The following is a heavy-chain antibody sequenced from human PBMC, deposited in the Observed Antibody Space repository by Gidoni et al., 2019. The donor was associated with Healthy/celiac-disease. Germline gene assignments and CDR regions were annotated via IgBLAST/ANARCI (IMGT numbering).Heavy chain of an antibody. J-gene: IGHJ5*02. V-gene: IGHV5-51*01. Sequence: EVQLVQSGAEVKKPGESLTISCKGSGYSFPSYWIGWVRHMPGKGLEWMGIISPGDSDTRYSPSFQGQVTIAADKSISTAYLQWSSLKASDTAMYYCARRDSSSWGNWFDPWGQGTLVTVSS. CDR1: GYSFPSYW. D-gene: IGHD6-13*01. CDR2: ISPGDSDT. CDR3: ARRDSSSWGNWFDP.